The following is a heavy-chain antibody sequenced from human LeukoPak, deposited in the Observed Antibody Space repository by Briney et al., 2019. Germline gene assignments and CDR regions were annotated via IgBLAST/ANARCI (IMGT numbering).Heavy chain of an antibody. CDR2: IFYSEST. CDR3: ARVSRPLVWFGESNHPDYFDY. J-gene: IGHJ4*02. Sequence: SETLSLTCTVSGCSFSSNSYYWGWIPQPPGKGLEWIVYIFYSESTNYNPSLKSRVTISVDTSKNQFLLKLSSVTAADAAVYYCARVSRPLVWFGESNHPDYFDYWGQGTLVTVSS. V-gene: IGHV4-61*01. D-gene: IGHD3-10*01. CDR1: GCSFSSNSYY.